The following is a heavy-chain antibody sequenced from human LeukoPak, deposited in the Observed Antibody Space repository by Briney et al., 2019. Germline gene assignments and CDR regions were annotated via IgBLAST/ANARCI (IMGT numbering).Heavy chain of an antibody. D-gene: IGHD3-3*01. Sequence: GGSLRLSCEFSGIIFSTYAMNWVRQAPGKGLEWISYISSSSSGSTSITQYADSVKGRFTISRDNAKNSLHLKMDSLSAEDTAVYYCARDFWSGYYTEDWGQGALVIVSS. J-gene: IGHJ4*02. CDR1: GIIFSTYA. V-gene: IGHV3-48*04. CDR2: ISSSSSGSTSIT. CDR3: ARDFWSGYYTED.